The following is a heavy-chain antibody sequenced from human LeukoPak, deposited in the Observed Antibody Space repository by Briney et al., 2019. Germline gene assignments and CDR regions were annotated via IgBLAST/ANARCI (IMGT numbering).Heavy chain of an antibody. CDR1: GYTFTGYY. Sequence: ASVKVSCKASGYTFTGYYMHWVRQAPGQGLEWMGWINPNSGGTNYAQKFQGRVTMTRDTSISTAYMELSRLRSDDTAVYYCARDELRYFDWLFYYYYYGMDVWGQGTTVTVSS. CDR3: ARDELRYFDWLFYYYYYGMDV. J-gene: IGHJ6*02. D-gene: IGHD3-9*01. V-gene: IGHV1-2*02. CDR2: INPNSGGT.